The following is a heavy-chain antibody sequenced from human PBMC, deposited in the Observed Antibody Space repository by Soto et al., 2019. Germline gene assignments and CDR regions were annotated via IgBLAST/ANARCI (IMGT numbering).Heavy chain of an antibody. CDR2: ISYDGSNK. D-gene: IGHD7-27*01. V-gene: IGHV3-30-3*01. J-gene: IGHJ6*02. Sequence: PGGSLRLSCAASGFTFSSYAMHWVRQAPGKGLEWVAVISYDGSNKYYADSVKGRFTISRDNSKNTLYLQMNSLRAEDTAVYYCARDQVGKYYYYYSGIDVWGQGTTVTVYS. CDR3: ARDQVGKYYYYYSGIDV. CDR1: GFTFSSYA.